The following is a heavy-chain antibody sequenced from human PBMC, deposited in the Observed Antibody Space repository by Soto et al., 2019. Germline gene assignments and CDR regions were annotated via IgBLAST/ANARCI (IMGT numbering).Heavy chain of an antibody. D-gene: IGHD3-22*01. V-gene: IGHV3-23*01. CDR2: ISGSGGST. Sequence: PGGSLRLSCAASGFTFSSYAMSWVRQAPGKGLEWVSAISGSGGSTYYADSVKGRFTISRDNSKNKLYLQMNSLRAEDTAVYYCAKEAQTYYYDSSGYYERHDAFDIWGEGTMVTVSS. J-gene: IGHJ3*02. CDR3: AKEAQTYYYDSSGYYERHDAFDI. CDR1: GFTFSSYA.